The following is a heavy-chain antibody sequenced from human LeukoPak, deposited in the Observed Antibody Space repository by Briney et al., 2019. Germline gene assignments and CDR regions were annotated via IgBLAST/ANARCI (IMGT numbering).Heavy chain of an antibody. J-gene: IGHJ4*02. V-gene: IGHV3-30*18. Sequence: GGSLRLACAAAGFTFSSYGIHCGRQAPGKGLEWVAVISDDGSNKYYAESVKGRFTISRDNSKNTLYLEMNSLRAEDTAVYHCPKARMVLVTLSYFDSWGQGTLVTVSS. CDR2: ISDDGSNK. CDR1: GFTFSSYG. D-gene: IGHD3-22*01. CDR3: PKARMVLVTLSYFDS.